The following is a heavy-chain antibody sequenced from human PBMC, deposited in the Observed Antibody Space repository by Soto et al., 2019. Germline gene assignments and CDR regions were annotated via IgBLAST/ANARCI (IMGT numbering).Heavy chain of an antibody. D-gene: IGHD3-22*01. CDR3: ASLRRYDSSGFEEYFDY. V-gene: IGHV4-39*01. Sequence: KTSETLSLTCTVTGGSISIDNYYWGWIRQPPGKGLEWIGSIYYSGTTYYNPSLKSRVTISVDTSKNQFSLKVNSVTAADTAVYYCASLRRYDSSGFEEYFDYWGQGTVVTVSS. CDR2: IYYSGTT. J-gene: IGHJ4*02. CDR1: GGSISIDNYY.